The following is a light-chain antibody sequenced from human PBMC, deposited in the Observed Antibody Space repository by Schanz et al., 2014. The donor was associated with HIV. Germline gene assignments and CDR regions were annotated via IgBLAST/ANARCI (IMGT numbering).Light chain of an antibody. CDR2: NTN. CDR3: VVYVGNGIRV. Sequence: QTVVTQEPSLSVSPGGTVTLTCGLTSGSVSSSHYPSWYQQTPGQTPRTLIYNTNIRSSGAPGRFSGSILGNKAALTITGLHSDDESDYYCVVYVGNGIRVFGGGTKLTVL. CDR1: SGSVSSSHY. V-gene: IGLV8-61*01. J-gene: IGLJ3*02.